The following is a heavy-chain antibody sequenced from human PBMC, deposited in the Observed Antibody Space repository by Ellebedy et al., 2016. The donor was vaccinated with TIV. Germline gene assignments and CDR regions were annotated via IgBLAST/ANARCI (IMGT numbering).Heavy chain of an antibody. D-gene: IGHD5-24*01. CDR2: IYYSGST. V-gene: IGHV4-59*08. J-gene: IGHJ2*01. CDR3: ARHEGWLQLRDRWYFDY. Sequence: SETLSLTCTVSGGSISSYYWSWIRQPPGKGLEWIGYIYYSGSTNYNPSLKSRITISVDTSKNQFSLKLTSVTAADTAVYYCARHEGWLQLRDRWYFDYWGRGTLVTVSS. CDR1: GGSISSYY.